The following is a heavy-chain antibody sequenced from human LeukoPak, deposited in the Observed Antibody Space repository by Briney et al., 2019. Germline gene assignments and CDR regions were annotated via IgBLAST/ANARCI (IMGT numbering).Heavy chain of an antibody. D-gene: IGHD6-19*01. CDR3: ASTGYSSGWYEN. CDR1: GGSVSSGSYY. V-gene: IGHV4-61*01. CDR2: IYYSGST. J-gene: IGHJ4*02. Sequence: KPSETLSLTCTVSGGSVSSGSYYWSWIRQPPGKGLEWIGYIYYSGSTNYNPSLKSRVTISVDTSKNQFSLKLSSVTAADTAVYYCASTGYSSGWYENWGQGTLVTVSS.